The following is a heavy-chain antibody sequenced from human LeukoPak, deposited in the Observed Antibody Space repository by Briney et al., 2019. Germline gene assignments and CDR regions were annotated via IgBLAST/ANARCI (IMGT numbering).Heavy chain of an antibody. Sequence: GGSLRLSCAVSGITLSNYGMSWVRQAPGKGLEWVAGISDSGGRTNYADSVKGRFTTSRDNAKNSLYLQMNSLRAEDTAVYYCARDLGDYGNAFDIWGQGTMVTVSS. J-gene: IGHJ3*02. CDR1: GITLSNYG. CDR3: ARDLGDYGNAFDI. D-gene: IGHD4-17*01. CDR2: ISDSGGRT. V-gene: IGHV3-23*01.